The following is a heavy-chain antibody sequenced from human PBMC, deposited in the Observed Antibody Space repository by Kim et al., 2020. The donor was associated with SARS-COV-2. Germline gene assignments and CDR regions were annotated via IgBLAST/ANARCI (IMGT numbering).Heavy chain of an antibody. J-gene: IGHJ4*02. Sequence: GGSLRLSCAASGFTFSSYWMHWVRQAPGKGLVWVSRINSDGSSTSYADSVKGRFTISRDNAKNTLYLQMNSLRAEDTAVYYCARVYKIRRGGSGVDYWGQGTLVTVSS. CDR1: GFTFSSYW. D-gene: IGHD2-15*01. CDR3: ARVYKIRRGGSGVDY. V-gene: IGHV3-74*01. CDR2: INSDGSST.